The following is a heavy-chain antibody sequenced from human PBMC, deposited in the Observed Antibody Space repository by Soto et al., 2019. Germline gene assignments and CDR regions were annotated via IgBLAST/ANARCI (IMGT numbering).Heavy chain of an antibody. J-gene: IGHJ4*02. Sequence: GESLKISCKGSGYSFTSYWIGWVRQMPGKGLEWMGIIYPGDSDTRYSPSFQGQVTISADKSISTAYLQWSSLKASDTAMYYCARHARRDDSSGYPPDYWGQGTLATVSS. CDR1: GYSFTSYW. V-gene: IGHV5-51*01. CDR2: IYPGDSDT. CDR3: ARHARRDDSSGYPPDY. D-gene: IGHD3-22*01.